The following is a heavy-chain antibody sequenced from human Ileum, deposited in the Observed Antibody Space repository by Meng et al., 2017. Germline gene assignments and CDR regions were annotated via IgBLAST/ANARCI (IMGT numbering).Heavy chain of an antibody. J-gene: IGHJ4*02. CDR1: GFTFSSYW. CDR3: ARDLGGRDY. Sequence: GGSLRLSCVASGFTFSSYWMTWVRHSPGKGLELVANINQDGSEKSYVDSVMGRFTISRDNAKNSLYLQMNSLRAEDTAVYYCARDLGGRDYWGQGTLVTVSS. V-gene: IGHV3-7*01. CDR2: INQDGSEK.